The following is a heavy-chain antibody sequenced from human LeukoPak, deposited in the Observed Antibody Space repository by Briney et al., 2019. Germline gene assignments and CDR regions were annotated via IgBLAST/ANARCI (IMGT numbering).Heavy chain of an antibody. V-gene: IGHV3-23*01. Sequence: GGSLRLSCTTSGFSFNTYSMSWVRQAPGKGLEWVSAINDDTPYYTDSVKGRFTVSRDNSRDTLYLHLNSLRAEDTAIYYCARQDPPSRREPHWYFDLWGRGTLVTVSS. D-gene: IGHD1-26*01. J-gene: IGHJ2*01. CDR2: INDDTP. CDR3: ARQDPPSRREPHWYFDL. CDR1: GFSFNTYS.